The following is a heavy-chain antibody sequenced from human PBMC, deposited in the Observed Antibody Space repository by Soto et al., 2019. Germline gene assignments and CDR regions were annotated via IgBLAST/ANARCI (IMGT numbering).Heavy chain of an antibody. J-gene: IGHJ4*02. V-gene: IGHV4-31*03. Sequence: SETLSLTCTVSGGSISSADYYWSWIRQHPGKGLEWLGYIDHSGYTFYNPSLQSRIILSMDTSKNQFSLKLSSATAADTAVYFCARKQAGFFYGIDYWGQGTLVTVSS. D-gene: IGHD3-3*01. CDR1: GGSISSADYY. CDR2: IDHSGYT. CDR3: ARKQAGFFYGIDY.